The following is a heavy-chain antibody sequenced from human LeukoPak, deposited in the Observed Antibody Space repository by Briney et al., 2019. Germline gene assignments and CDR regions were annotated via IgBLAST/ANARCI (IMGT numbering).Heavy chain of an antibody. D-gene: IGHD3-3*01. V-gene: IGHV3-30*03. J-gene: IGHJ5*02. CDR3: ARDHGNNGYYDFWSGYFKYNWFDP. CDR2: ISYDGSNK. Sequence: PGRSLRLSCAASGFTFSSYGMHWVRQAPGKGLEWVAVISYDGSNKYYADSVKGRFTISRDNSKNTLYLQMNSLRAEDTAVYYCARDHGNNGYYDFWSGYFKYNWFDPWGQGTLVTVSS. CDR1: GFTFSSYG.